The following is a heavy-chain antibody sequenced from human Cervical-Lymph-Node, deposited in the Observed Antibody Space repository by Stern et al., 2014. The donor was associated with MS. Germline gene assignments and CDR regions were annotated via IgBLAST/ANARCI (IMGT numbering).Heavy chain of an antibody. CDR3: ARTPYDFWSGYYLHDY. CDR2: IYYSGST. CDR1: GGSISSGGYY. Sequence: QLQLQESGPGLVKPSQTLSLTCTVSGGSISSGGYYWSWLRQHPGQGLEWIGYIYYSGSTYYNPYLMRRVTIPVDTSKNQVFLKLSSVTAADTAVYYCARTPYDFWSGYYLHDYWGQGTLVTVSS. D-gene: IGHD3-3*01. V-gene: IGHV4-31*03. J-gene: IGHJ4*02.